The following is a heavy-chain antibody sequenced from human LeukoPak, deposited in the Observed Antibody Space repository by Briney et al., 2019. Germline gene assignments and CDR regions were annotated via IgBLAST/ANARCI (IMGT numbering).Heavy chain of an antibody. CDR1: GASIRSYY. Sequence: SETLSLTCTVSGASIRSYYWSWTRQTPGKGLEWIGYIYHTGSTNYNPSLKSRVTISIDTSKNHFSLTLTSVTAADTAVYYCSTDSPTGFDHWGQGGLVTVSS. D-gene: IGHD2-8*02. CDR2: IYHTGST. V-gene: IGHV4-59*01. J-gene: IGHJ4*02. CDR3: STDSPTGFDH.